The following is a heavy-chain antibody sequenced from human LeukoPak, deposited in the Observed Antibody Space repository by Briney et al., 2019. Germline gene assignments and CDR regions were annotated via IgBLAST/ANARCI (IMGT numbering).Heavy chain of an antibody. D-gene: IGHD6-13*01. CDR3: ARRIAAAAAPYYFDY. V-gene: IGHV3-74*01. J-gene: IGHJ4*02. Sequence: GGSLRLSCAASGFTFSSYWMHWVRQAPGKGLLWVSRINSDGSSTSYADSVKGRFTISRDNAKNTLYLQMNSLRAEGTAVYYCARRIAAAAAPYYFDYWARKPWSPSPQ. CDR1: GFTFSSYW. CDR2: INSDGSST.